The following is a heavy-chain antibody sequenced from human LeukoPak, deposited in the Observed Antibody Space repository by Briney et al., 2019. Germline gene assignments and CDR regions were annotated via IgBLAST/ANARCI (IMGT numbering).Heavy chain of an antibody. CDR3: ARAYSGGGIVVVPAAN. D-gene: IGHD2-2*01. J-gene: IGHJ4*02. V-gene: IGHV3-48*04. Sequence: GGSLRLSCAASGFTFSSYAMSWVRQAPGKGLEWLSYLSSSSTTTYYADSVKGRFTISRDDAKNSLYLQMNSLRAEDTAVYYCARAYSGGGIVVVPAANWGQGTLVTVSS. CDR1: GFTFSSYA. CDR2: LSSSSTTT.